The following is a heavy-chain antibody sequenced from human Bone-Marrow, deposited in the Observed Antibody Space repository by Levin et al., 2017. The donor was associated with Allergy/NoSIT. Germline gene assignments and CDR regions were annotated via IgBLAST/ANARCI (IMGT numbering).Heavy chain of an antibody. CDR1: GLTFSSYT. CDR3: ATEKLEMATTGTSYYFDY. D-gene: IGHD5-24*01. J-gene: IGHJ4*02. CDR2: ISSSSTHI. Sequence: GGSLRLSCAASGLTFSSYTINWVRQAPGKGLEWVSSISSSSTHIYHADSVKGRFTISRDNAKNSLYLQMNSLRAEDTAVYYCATEKLEMATTGTSYYFDYWGQGTLVTVSS. V-gene: IGHV3-21*01.